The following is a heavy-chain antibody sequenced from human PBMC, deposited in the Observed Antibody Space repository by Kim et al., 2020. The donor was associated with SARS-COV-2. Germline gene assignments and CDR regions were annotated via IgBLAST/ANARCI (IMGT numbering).Heavy chain of an antibody. J-gene: IGHJ1*01. D-gene: IGHD3-22*01. V-gene: IGHV3-74*01. CDR3: ARGVDSSGYYFREYFQH. CDR2: VKSDGSST. CDR1: GFTFSSYW. Sequence: GGSLRLSCAASGFTFSSYWMHWVRQAPGKGLVWVSRVKSDGSSTSYADSVKGRFTISRDNAKNTLYLQMNSLRAEDTAVYYCARGVDSSGYYFREYFQHWGQGTLVSDTS.